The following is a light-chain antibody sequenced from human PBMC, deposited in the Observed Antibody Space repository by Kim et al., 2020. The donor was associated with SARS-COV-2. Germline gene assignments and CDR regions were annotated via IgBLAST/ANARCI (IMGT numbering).Light chain of an antibody. V-gene: IGLV1-47*01. CDR3: AAWDDSLSGFYV. CDR1: SSNIGSNY. Sequence: RVTISCSGSSSNIGSNYVYWYQQLPGTAPKLLIYRNNQRPSGVPDRFSGSKSCTSASLAISGLRSEDEADYYCAAWDDSLSGFYVFGTGTKVTVL. CDR2: RNN. J-gene: IGLJ1*01.